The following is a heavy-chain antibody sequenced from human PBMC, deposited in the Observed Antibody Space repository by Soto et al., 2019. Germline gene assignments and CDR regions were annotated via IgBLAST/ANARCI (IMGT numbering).Heavy chain of an antibody. Sequence: SETLSLTCIDSGESISSSSYYWGWIRQPPGKGLGWIGSISSSWRNYYNPSFKSRVTISIDTSNKQFSLKLSSVTATDTAVYSCAKQRTTVVTQDYFDHWGQGALVT. J-gene: IGHJ4*02. CDR3: AKQRTTVVTQDYFDH. CDR2: ISSSWRN. CDR1: GESISSSSYY. V-gene: IGHV4-39*01. D-gene: IGHD2-21*02.